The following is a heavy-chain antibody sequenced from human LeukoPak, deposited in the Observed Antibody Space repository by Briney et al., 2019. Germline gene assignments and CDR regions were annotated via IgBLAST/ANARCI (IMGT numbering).Heavy chain of an antibody. J-gene: IGHJ3*02. CDR2: INPNSGGT. CDR1: GYTFTGYY. Sequence: ASVKVSCKASGYTFTGYYMHWVRQAPGQGLEWMGWINPNSGGTNYAQKFQGRVTMTRDTSISTAYMELSRLRSDDTAVYYCAREGIAAAGTRSPGAFDIWGQGTMVTVSS. V-gene: IGHV1-2*02. D-gene: IGHD6-13*01. CDR3: AREGIAAAGTRSPGAFDI.